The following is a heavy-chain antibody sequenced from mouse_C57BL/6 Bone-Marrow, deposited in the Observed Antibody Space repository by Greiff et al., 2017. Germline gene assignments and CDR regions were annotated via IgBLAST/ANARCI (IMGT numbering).Heavy chain of an antibody. J-gene: IGHJ4*01. CDR2: IYPGDGDT. D-gene: IGHD2-10*01. Sequence: QVQLQQSGPELVKPGASVKISCKASGYAFSSSWMNWVKQRPGKGLEWIGRIYPGDGDTNYNGKFKGKATLTADKSSSTAYMQLSSLTSEDSAVYFWASYYGNFLAMDYWGQGTSVTVSS. V-gene: IGHV1-82*01. CDR3: ASYYGNFLAMDY. CDR1: GYAFSSSW.